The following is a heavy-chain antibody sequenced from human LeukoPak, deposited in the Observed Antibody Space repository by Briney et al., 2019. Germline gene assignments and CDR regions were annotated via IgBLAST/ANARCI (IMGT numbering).Heavy chain of an antibody. V-gene: IGHV4-59*01. CDR2: IYYSGST. D-gene: IGHD6-19*01. J-gene: IGHJ3*02. CDR3: ARDRGIAVAGPDAFDI. CDR1: GGSISSYY. Sequence: SETLSLTCTVSGGSISSYYWRWIRQPPGKGLEWIGYIYYSGSTNYNPSLKSRVTISVDTSKNQFSLKLSSVTAADTAVYYCARDRGIAVAGPDAFDIWGQGTMVTVSS.